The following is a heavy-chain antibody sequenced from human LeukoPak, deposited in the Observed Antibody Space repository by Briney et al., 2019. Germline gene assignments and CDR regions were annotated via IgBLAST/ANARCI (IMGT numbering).Heavy chain of an antibody. D-gene: IGHD6-6*01. CDR2: ISYDGSNT. V-gene: IGHV3-30-3*01. CDR3: ARGLITARPFDY. Sequence: PGGSLRLSCAASGFTFNSYAMRWVRQAPGKGLEWVAVISYDGSNTYYADSVKGRFTISRDNSKNTLYLQMSSLRVEDTAMYYCARGLITARPFDYWGQGTLVTVSS. J-gene: IGHJ4*02. CDR1: GFTFNSYA.